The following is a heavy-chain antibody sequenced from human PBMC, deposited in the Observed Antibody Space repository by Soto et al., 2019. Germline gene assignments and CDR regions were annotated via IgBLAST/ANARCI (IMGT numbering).Heavy chain of an antibody. CDR3: AREETAWSLAYGLDV. J-gene: IGHJ6*02. CDR2: IGTRSDI. Sequence: GGSLRLSCAASGFTFSSYSMHWVRQAPGKGLEWVSSIGTRSDIYYADSVKGRFTISRDNAKNSLSLQMNSMTAEDTAVYYCAREETAWSLAYGLDVWGQGITVTVSS. V-gene: IGHV3-21*01. D-gene: IGHD2-21*02. CDR1: GFTFSSYS.